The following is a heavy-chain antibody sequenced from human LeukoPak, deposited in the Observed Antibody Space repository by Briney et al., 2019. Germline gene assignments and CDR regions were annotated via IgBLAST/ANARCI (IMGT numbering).Heavy chain of an antibody. J-gene: IGHJ4*02. D-gene: IGHD3-16*02. Sequence: SGPTLVNPTQTLTLTCTFSGFSLSTSGMCVSWIRQPPGKALEWLARIDWDDDKHYSTSLKTRLTISKDTSKNQVVLTMTNMDHVDTATYYCARGYVWGSYRYLGLTDYWGQGTLVTVSS. V-gene: IGHV2-70*11. CDR2: IDWDDDK. CDR3: ARGYVWGSYRYLGLTDY. CDR1: GFSLSTSGMC.